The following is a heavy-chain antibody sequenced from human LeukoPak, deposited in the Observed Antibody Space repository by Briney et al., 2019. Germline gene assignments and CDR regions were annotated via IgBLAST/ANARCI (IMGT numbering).Heavy chain of an antibody. Sequence: PGGSLRLSCAASGLTFSSHAMSWVRQGPGKGLEWVSATSGSGDNTYYADSVKGRFTISRDNSKDTLYLEMNSLRVEDTAVYYCTNNEWQWGQGTLVTVSS. CDR3: TNNEWQ. D-gene: IGHD2-8*01. V-gene: IGHV3-23*01. J-gene: IGHJ1*01. CDR1: GLTFSSHA. CDR2: TSGSGDNT.